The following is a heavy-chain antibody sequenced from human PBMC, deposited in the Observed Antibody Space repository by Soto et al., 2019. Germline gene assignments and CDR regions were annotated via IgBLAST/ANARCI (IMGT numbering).Heavy chain of an antibody. J-gene: IGHJ4*02. CDR1: GDIFSRYW. CDR3: ARRGTYSSGWDY. D-gene: IGHD6-19*01. CDR2: THGGDANT. Sequence: GESLKISRTGSGDIFSRYWIGWVRQMPGKGLEWMGITHGGDANTRYSPSFEGQVTISTDKSITTAYLQWSSLKASDTAMYYCARRGTYSSGWDYWGQGTLVTVSS. V-gene: IGHV5-51*01.